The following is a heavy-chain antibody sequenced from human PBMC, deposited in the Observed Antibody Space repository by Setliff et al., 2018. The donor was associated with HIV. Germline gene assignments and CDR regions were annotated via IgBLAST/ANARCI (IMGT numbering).Heavy chain of an antibody. CDR3: ARGRYSSSSGDY. J-gene: IGHJ4*02. V-gene: IGHV1-69*05. D-gene: IGHD6-6*01. CDR2: IIPIFGTA. Sequence: SVKVSCKPSGYTFTAYGLSWVRQAPGQGLEWMGGIIPIFGTANYAQKFQGRVTITTDESTSTAYMELSSLRSEDTAVYYCARGRYSSSSGDYWGQGTLVTVSS. CDR1: GYTFTAYG.